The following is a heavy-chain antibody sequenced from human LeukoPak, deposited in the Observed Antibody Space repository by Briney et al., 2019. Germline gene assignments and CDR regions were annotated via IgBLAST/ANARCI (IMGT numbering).Heavy chain of an antibody. CDR2: IYSGGST. CDR3: ASRYSGSSKFYYYGMDV. J-gene: IGHJ6*02. Sequence: GGSLRLSCAASGFTVSSNYMSWVRQAPGKGLEWVSVIYSGGSTYYADSVKGRFTIFRDNSKNTLYLQMNSLRAEDTAVYYCASRYSGSSKFYYYGMDVWGQGTTVTVSS. CDR1: GFTVSSNY. V-gene: IGHV3-66*01. D-gene: IGHD1-26*01.